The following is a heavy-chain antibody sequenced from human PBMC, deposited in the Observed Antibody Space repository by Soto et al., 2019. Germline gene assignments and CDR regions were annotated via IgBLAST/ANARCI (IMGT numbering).Heavy chain of an antibody. J-gene: IGHJ4*02. CDR2: SSATGAGT. V-gene: IGHV3-23*01. CDR3: AKDRLAGGNYGFYSEL. D-gene: IGHD1-7*01. CDR1: GFTFSSYG. Sequence: EVQLLESGGGLVQPGGSLRLSCAASGFTFSSYGMTWVRQAPGKGLEWVSFSSATGAGTYYADSVKGRFTISRDNSKKPLYLQMTGLSADDTAVYYCAKDRLAGGNYGFYSELWGQGALVIVSS.